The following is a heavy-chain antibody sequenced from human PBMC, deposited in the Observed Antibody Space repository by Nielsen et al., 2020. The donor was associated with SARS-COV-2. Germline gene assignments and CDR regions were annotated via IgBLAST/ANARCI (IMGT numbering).Heavy chain of an antibody. J-gene: IGHJ5*02. V-gene: IGHV1-24*01. D-gene: IGHD3-3*01. CDR1: GYTLTELS. CDR3: ATGSVFGVVMKGWFDR. Sequence: ASVKVSCKVSGYTLTELSMHWVRQAPGKGLEWMGGFDPEDGETIYAQKFQGRVTMTEDTSTDTAYMELSSLRSEDTAVYYCATGSVFGVVMKGWFDRWGQGALVTVSS. CDR2: FDPEDGET.